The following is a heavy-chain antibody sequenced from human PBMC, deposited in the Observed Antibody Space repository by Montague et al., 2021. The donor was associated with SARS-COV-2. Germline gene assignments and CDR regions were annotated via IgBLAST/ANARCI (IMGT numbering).Heavy chain of an antibody. V-gene: IGHV4-34*01. CDR3: ARGRIEVSMIVVVLTGASYYMDV. Sequence: SETLSLTCAVYGGSFSSRSWNWIRQPPGKGLEWIGEIHNGGSTNYNPSLKSRVTISVDTSKNQFSLKLHSVTAADTAVYYCARGRIEVSMIVVVLTGASYYMDVWGKGTTVTVSS. J-gene: IGHJ6*03. D-gene: IGHD3-22*01. CDR2: IHNGGST. CDR1: GGSFSSRS.